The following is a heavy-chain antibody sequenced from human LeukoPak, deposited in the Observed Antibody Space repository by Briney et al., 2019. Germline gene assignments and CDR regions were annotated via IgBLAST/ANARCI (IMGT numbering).Heavy chain of an antibody. J-gene: IGHJ4*02. CDR2: IIPILGIA. D-gene: IGHD6-19*01. CDR3: ARAPRYSSGIFDY. CDR1: GGTFSSYA. Sequence: SVKVSCKASGGTFSSYAISWVRPAPGQGLEWMGRIIPILGIANYAQKFQGRVTITADKSTSTAYMELSSLRSEDTAVYYCARAPRYSSGIFDYWGQGTLVTVSS. V-gene: IGHV1-69*04.